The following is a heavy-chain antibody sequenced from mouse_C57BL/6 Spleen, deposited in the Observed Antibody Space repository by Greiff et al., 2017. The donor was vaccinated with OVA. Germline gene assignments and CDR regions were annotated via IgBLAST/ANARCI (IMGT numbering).Heavy chain of an antibody. CDR1: GYTFTSYW. D-gene: IGHD2-5*01. CDR3: ARYSNFYYFDY. V-gene: IGHV1-50*01. J-gene: IGHJ2*01. CDR2: IDPSDSYT. Sequence: QVQLQQPGAELVKPGASVKLSCKASGYTFTSYWMQWVKQRPGQGLEWIGEIDPSDSYTNYNQKFKGKATLTVDTSSSTAYMQLSSLTSEDSAVYYCARYSNFYYFDYWGQGTTLTVSS.